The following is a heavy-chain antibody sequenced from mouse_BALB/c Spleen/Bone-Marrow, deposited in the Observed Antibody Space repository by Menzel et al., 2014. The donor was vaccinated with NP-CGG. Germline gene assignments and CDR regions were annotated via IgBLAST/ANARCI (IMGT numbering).Heavy chain of an antibody. Sequence: EVMLVESGGGLVQPGGSLRLSCATSGFTFTDYYMSWVRQPPGKALEWLGFIRNKANGYTTEHSASVKGRFTISRDNSQSILYLQMNTLRAEDSATYYCARGGNDLDYWGQGTTLTVSS. J-gene: IGHJ2*01. V-gene: IGHV7-3*02. CDR1: GFTFTDYY. D-gene: IGHD2-3*01. CDR3: ARGGNDLDY. CDR2: IRNKANGYTT.